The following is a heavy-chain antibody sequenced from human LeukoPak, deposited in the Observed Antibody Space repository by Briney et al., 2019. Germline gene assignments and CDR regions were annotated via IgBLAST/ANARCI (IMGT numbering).Heavy chain of an antibody. Sequence: ASVKVSCKASGYTFTDYYMHWVRQAPGQGLEWVGWINPNGGGTHYAQKFQGRVTMTRDTSISTAYMELSRLRSDDTAVYYCATSGGGIVGATTTGDYFDYWGQGTLVTVSS. J-gene: IGHJ4*02. CDR2: INPNGGGT. V-gene: IGHV1-2*02. CDR1: GYTFTDYY. CDR3: ATSGGGIVGATTTGDYFDY. D-gene: IGHD1-26*01.